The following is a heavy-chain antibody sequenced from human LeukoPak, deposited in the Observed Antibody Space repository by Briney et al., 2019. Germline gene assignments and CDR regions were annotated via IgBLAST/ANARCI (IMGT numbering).Heavy chain of an antibody. Sequence: PGGSLRLSCAASGFTFSSCVMSWVRQAPGKGLEWVSAISGSGGSTYYADSVKGRFTISRDNSKNTLYLQMNSLRAEDTAVYCCAKRVATIDDYWGQGTLVTVSS. CDR2: ISGSGGST. D-gene: IGHD5-24*01. J-gene: IGHJ4*02. CDR1: GFTFSSCV. CDR3: AKRVATIDDY. V-gene: IGHV3-23*01.